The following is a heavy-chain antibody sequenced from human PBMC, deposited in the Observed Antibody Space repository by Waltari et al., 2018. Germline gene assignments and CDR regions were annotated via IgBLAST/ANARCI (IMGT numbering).Heavy chain of an antibody. CDR3: ASLTGYYYYDSSGYSRDY. D-gene: IGHD3-22*01. V-gene: IGHV4-4*02. CDR1: GGSIRSSNW. CDR2: IYHSGST. Sequence: QVQLQESGPGLVKPSGTLSLTCAVSGGSIRSSNWWSWVRQPPGKGLEWIGEIYHSGSTNYNPSLKSRVTISVDKSKNQFSLKLSSVTAADTTVYYCASLTGYYYYDSSGYSRDYWGQGTLVTVSS. J-gene: IGHJ4*02.